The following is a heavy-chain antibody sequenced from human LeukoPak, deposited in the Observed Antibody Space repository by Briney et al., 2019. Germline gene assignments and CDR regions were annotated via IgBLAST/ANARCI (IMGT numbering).Heavy chain of an antibody. CDR1: GGSISSYY. J-gene: IGHJ4*02. CDR2: IYYSGST. V-gene: IGHV4-59*08. CDR3: ARAVSGIGLDY. D-gene: IGHD6-19*01. Sequence: SETLSLTYTVSGGSISSYYWSWIRQPPGKGLEWIGYIYYSGSTNYNPSLKSRVTISVDTSQNQFSLKLSSVTAADTAVYFCARAVSGIGLDYWGQEILVTVSS.